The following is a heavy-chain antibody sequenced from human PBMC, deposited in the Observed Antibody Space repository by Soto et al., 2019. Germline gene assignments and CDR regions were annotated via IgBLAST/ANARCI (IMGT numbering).Heavy chain of an antibody. CDR3: ARGGALSTSWYWGDGLDS. V-gene: IGHV1-69*06. CDR2: IIPVFGTP. J-gene: IGHJ5*01. D-gene: IGHD6-13*01. CDR1: GYSFSSHA. Sequence: GASVNVSSKASGYSFSSHAITWVRQAPGQGLELMGGIIPVFGTPSYAQKFQGRVTISAXXXXXXSXLXLXXXXSEDTAVYYCARGGALSTSWYWGDGLDSWG.